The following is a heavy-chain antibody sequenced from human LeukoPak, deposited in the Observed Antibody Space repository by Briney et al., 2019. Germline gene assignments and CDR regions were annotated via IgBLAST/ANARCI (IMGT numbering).Heavy chain of an antibody. CDR1: GFTFSGSA. CDR2: IRSKANSYAT. J-gene: IGHJ6*03. D-gene: IGHD3-10*01. V-gene: IGHV3-73*01. Sequence: AGGSLRLSRAASGFTFSGSAMHWVRQASGKGLEWVGRIRSKANSYATAYAASVKGRFTISRDDSKNTAYLQMNSLKTEDTAAYYCTRSVPEGISQRYYYYYYYMDVWGKGTAVTVSS. CDR3: TRSVPEGISQRYYYYYYYMDV.